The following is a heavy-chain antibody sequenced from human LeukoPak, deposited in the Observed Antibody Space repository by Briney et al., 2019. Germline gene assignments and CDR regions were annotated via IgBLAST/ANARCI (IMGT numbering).Heavy chain of an antibody. CDR3: ARDWVAGVPFDAFDI. CDR1: GFTLSSYW. CDR2: IKEDGSEK. J-gene: IGHJ3*02. V-gene: IGHV3-7*03. Sequence: GGSLRLSCAASGFTLSSYWMSWVRQAPGKGLEWVANIKEDGSEKYYVDSVKGRFTISRDNAQNSVYLHMNSLTAEDTALYYCARDWVAGVPFDAFDIWGQGTMVSLSS. D-gene: IGHD3-10*01.